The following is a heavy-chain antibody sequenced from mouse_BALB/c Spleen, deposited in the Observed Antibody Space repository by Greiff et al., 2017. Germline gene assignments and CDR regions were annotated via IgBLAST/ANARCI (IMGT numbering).Heavy chain of an antibody. D-gene: IGHD3-1*01. CDR2: ISSGGSYT. J-gene: IGHJ2*01. CDR3: TTARATLYYFDY. CDR1: GFTFSSYT. V-gene: IGHV5-6-4*01. Sequence: DVMLVESGGGLVKPGGSLKLSCAASGFTFSSYTMSWVRQTPEKRLEWVATISSGGSYTYYPDSVKGRFTISRDNAKNTLYLQMSSLKSEDTAMYYCTTARATLYYFDYWGQGTTLTVSS.